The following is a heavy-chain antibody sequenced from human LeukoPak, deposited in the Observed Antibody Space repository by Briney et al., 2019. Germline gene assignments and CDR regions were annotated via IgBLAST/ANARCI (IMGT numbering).Heavy chain of an antibody. J-gene: IGHJ4*02. Sequence: PGGSLRLSCAASGFTFNSYIMHWVRQAPGKGLEWVAVISDDASKKYYADSVRGRFTISRDNSKDTLYLQTNNLRGEDTAVYYCARVVPNYDFWSGYYTGYYFDYWGQGTLVTVSS. CDR3: ARVVPNYDFWSGYYTGYYFDY. V-gene: IGHV3-30-3*01. CDR1: GFTFNSYI. CDR2: ISDDASKK. D-gene: IGHD3-3*01.